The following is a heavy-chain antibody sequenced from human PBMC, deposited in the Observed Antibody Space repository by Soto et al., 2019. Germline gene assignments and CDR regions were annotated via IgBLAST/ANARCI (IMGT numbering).Heavy chain of an antibody. Sequence: EVQLVETGGGLIQPGGSLRLSCAASGFTVSSNYMSWVRQAPGKGLEWVSVIYSGGSTYYADSVKGRFTISRDNSKNTLYLPMISLRAEDTAVYYCAREISGRDAFDIWGQGTMVTVSS. CDR3: AREISGRDAFDI. V-gene: IGHV3-53*02. CDR1: GFTVSSNY. J-gene: IGHJ3*02. CDR2: IYSGGST. D-gene: IGHD6-19*01.